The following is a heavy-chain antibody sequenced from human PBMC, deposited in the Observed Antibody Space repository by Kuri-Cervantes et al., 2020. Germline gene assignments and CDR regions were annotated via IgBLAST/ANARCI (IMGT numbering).Heavy chain of an antibody. CDR1: GFTFSSYS. CDR2: ISSSGTAV. J-gene: IGHJ4*02. D-gene: IGHD3-10*01. Sequence: LSLTCAASGFTFSSYSMNWVRQAPGKGLEWISYISSSGTAVYYADSVKGRFTISRDNAEDSLSLQMNSLRDEDTAVYYCARGTTMVRGWGNYYDSWGQGILVTVSS. CDR3: ARGTTMVRGWGNYYDS. V-gene: IGHV3-48*02.